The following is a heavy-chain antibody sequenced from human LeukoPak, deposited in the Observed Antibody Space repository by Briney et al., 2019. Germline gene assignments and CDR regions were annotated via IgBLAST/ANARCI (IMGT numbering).Heavy chain of an antibody. V-gene: IGHV4-59*08. CDR3: ARQRYGVRSAYYSGGFYYMDV. CDR2: INDSGST. J-gene: IGHJ6*03. D-gene: IGHD3-3*01. Sequence: PSETLSLTCTVSGGSLSSYYWAWIRQSPGKGLEWIGYINDSGSTRSNPSLKSRVSISVNTAKNQFYLELSSVTAADTAVYYCARQRYGVRSAYYSGGFYYMDVWGEGTTVTVS. CDR1: GGSLSSYY.